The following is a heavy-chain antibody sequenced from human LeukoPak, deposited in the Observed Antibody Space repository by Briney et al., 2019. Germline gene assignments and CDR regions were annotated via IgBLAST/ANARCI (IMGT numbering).Heavy chain of an antibody. CDR2: IKQDGSEK. J-gene: IGHJ4*02. D-gene: IGHD3-3*01. CDR1: GFTFSSYW. V-gene: IGHV3-7*01. CDR3: ARDPDFYDFWSGYPWDYFDY. Sequence: GGSLRLSCAASGFTFSSYWMSWVRQAPGKGLEWVANIKQDGSEKYYVDSVKGRFTISRDNAKNSLYLQMNSLRAEDTAVYYCARDPDFYDFWSGYPWDYFDYWGQGTLVTVSS.